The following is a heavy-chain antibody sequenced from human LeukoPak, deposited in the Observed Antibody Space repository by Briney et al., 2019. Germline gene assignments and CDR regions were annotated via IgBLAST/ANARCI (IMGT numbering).Heavy chain of an antibody. Sequence: GGSLRLSCAASGFTFSSYAMSWVRQAPGKGLEWVSGISDSGGTTYSADSVKGRFTISRDNSENTLYLQMNSLRAEDTAVYYCAKGLGDFGRTGAFDIWGQGTMVTVSS. V-gene: IGHV3-23*01. CDR1: GFTFSSYA. J-gene: IGHJ3*02. D-gene: IGHD2-21*02. CDR2: ISDSGGTT. CDR3: AKGLGDFGRTGAFDI.